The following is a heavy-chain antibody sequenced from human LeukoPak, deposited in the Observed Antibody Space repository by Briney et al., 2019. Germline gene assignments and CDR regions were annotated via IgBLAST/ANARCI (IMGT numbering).Heavy chain of an antibody. CDR2: IYYSGST. CDR1: GGSISSGGYY. CDR3: AREGYYDSSGYSDY. Sequence: PSQTLSLTCTVSGGSISSGGYYWSWIRQHPGKGLEWIGYIYYSGSTYYNPSLKSRVTISVDTSKNQFSLRLSSVTAADTAVYFCAREGYYDSSGYSDYWGQGTLVTVS. D-gene: IGHD3-22*01. V-gene: IGHV4-31*03. J-gene: IGHJ4*02.